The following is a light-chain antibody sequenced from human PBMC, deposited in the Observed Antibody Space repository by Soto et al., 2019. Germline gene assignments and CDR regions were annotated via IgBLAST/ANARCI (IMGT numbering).Light chain of an antibody. CDR3: RSYTSRTTPV. J-gene: IGLJ2*01. Sequence: QSALTQPASVSGSPGQTITISCTGTSSDVGGYAYVSWYQQYPGKVPKLVISEVSNRPSGVSHRFSGSRSGNTASLTISGLQAEDEADYHCRSYTSRTTPVFGGGTKVTVL. CDR1: SSDVGGYAY. V-gene: IGLV2-14*01. CDR2: EVS.